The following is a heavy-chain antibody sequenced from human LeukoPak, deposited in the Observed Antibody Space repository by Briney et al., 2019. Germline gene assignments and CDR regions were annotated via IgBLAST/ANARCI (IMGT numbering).Heavy chain of an antibody. V-gene: IGHV3-23*01. CDR3: AKGVVVAPDVTPFDY. Sequence: GGSLRLSCAASGFTFSTYVMSWVRQTPGKGLEWVSTISNSGGSTYNADSVKGRFTISRDNSKNTLYLQMNSLRAEDTAVYYCAKGVVVAPDVTPFDYWGQGTLVTVSS. J-gene: IGHJ4*02. CDR2: ISNSGGST. D-gene: IGHD2-2*01. CDR1: GFTFSTYV.